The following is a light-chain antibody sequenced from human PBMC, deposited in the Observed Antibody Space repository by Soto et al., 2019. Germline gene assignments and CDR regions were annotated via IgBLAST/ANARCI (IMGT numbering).Light chain of an antibody. J-gene: IGLJ1*01. V-gene: IGLV2-11*01. CDR3: FSYAGAGTFV. CDR2: DVS. Sequence: QSALTQPRSVSGSPGQSVTISCTGTSSDVAIYNYISWYQQHPGEAPKLMIHDVSERPSGVPDRFSGSKSGNTASLTISGLQAEDEADYYCFSYAGAGTFVFGTGTKLTVL. CDR1: SSDVAIYNY.